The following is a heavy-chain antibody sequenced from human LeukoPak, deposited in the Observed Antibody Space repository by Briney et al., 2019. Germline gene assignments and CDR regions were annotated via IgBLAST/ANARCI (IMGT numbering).Heavy chain of an antibody. Sequence: GGSLRLSCVFSGFTFSSYATSWVRQAPGKGLEWVSSLSGSGGSTYYADSVKGRFTISRGNSKNTLYLQMNSLRVEDTAVYYCAKDPHTGYSFAYWGQGTLVTVSS. CDR1: GFTFSSYA. J-gene: IGHJ4*02. CDR2: LSGSGGST. CDR3: AKDPHTGYSFAY. D-gene: IGHD5-18*01. V-gene: IGHV3-23*01.